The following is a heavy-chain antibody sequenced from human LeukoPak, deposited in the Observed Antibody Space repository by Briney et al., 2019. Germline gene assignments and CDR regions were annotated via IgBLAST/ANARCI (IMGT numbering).Heavy chain of an antibody. CDR2: IYPGGSNG. J-gene: IGHJ4*02. CDR3: ARHFHSAWFGF. CDR1: GFDFTAYG. D-gene: IGHD5-18*01. V-gene: IGHV5-51*01. Sequence: GESLKISCKCFGFDFTAYGIAWVRQMPGKGLEWMGNIYPGGSNGRYSPSFQGQVTMSADKSITTVYLQWSSLKASDTAMCYCARHFHSAWFGFWGQGSLVTVSS.